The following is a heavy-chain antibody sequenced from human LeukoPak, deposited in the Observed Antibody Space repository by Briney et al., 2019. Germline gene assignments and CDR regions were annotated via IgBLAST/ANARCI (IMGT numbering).Heavy chain of an antibody. CDR3: ARYNTIPGNDY. Sequence: SETLSLTCTVSGGSISSSSYYWGWIRQPPGKGLEWIGSIYYSGSTYYNPPLKSRVTISVDTSKNQFSLKLSSVTAADTAVYYCARYNTIPGNDYWGQGTLVTVSS. J-gene: IGHJ4*02. D-gene: IGHD3-3*01. CDR2: IYYSGST. V-gene: IGHV4-39*01. CDR1: GGSISSSSYY.